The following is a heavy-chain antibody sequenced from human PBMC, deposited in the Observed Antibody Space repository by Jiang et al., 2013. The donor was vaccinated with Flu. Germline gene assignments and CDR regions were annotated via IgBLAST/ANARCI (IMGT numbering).Heavy chain of an antibody. CDR1: GGSISSSTFF. Sequence: VKPSETLVPSTCTVSGGSISSSTFFWGWIRQSPGKGLEWIGSFYYSGSSYYTPSLKSRVSISVETSKNQFSLKLTSVTGADTAVYYCARHFQWEVVGIDYWGQGTLVTVSS. D-gene: IGHD1-26*01. J-gene: IGHJ4*02. CDR2: FYYSGSS. V-gene: IGHV4-39*01. CDR3: ARHFQWEVVGIDY.